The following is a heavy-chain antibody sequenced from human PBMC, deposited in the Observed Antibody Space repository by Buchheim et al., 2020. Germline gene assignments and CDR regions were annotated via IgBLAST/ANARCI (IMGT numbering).Heavy chain of an antibody. CDR3: ARGADSATFYPPDY. V-gene: IGHV1-46*03. CDR1: GNTFSSHH. J-gene: IGHJ4*02. CDR2: MDPGGGST. D-gene: IGHD1-26*01. Sequence: QVHLVQSGAEVKKPGASVRVSYKASGNTFSSHHVHWVRQAPGQGLEWLGIMDPGGGSTINAQNFQGRVTMTRDTSTSTVYMELSSLTSDDTAVYFCARGADSATFYPPDYWGQGTL.